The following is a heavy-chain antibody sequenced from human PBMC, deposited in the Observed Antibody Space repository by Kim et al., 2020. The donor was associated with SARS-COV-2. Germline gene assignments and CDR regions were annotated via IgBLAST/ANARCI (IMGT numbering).Heavy chain of an antibody. CDR3: ARGGGLYSSSWYNWFDP. D-gene: IGHD6-13*01. Sequence: SETLSLTCAVYGGSFSGYYWSWIRQPPGKGLEWIVEINHSGSTNYNPSLKSRVTISVDTSKNQFSLKLSSVTAADTAVYYCARGGGLYSSSWYNWFDPWGQGTLVTVSS. V-gene: IGHV4-34*01. J-gene: IGHJ5*02. CDR1: GGSFSGYY. CDR2: INHSGST.